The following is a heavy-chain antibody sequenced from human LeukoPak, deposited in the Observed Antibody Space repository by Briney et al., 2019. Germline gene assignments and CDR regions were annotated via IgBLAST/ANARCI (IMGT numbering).Heavy chain of an antibody. CDR2: INPSGGST. V-gene: IGHV1-46*01. J-gene: IGHJ4*02. CDR1: GYTFTSYY. D-gene: IGHD6-19*01. Sequence: ASVKVSCKASGYTFTSYYMHWVRQAPGQGLEWMGIINPSGGSTSYAQKFQGRVTMTRDTSTSTVYMELSSLRSEDTAVYYCAAAVAGNLHFDYWGPGTLVTVSS. CDR3: AAAVAGNLHFDY.